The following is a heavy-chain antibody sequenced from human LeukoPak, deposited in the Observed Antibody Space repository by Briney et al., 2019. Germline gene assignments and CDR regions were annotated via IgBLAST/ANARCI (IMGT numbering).Heavy chain of an antibody. CDR1: GYTFTGYY. V-gene: IGHV1-2*02. CDR2: INPNSGGT. D-gene: IGHD3-3*01. J-gene: IGHJ4*02. Sequence: ASVKVSCKASGYTFTGYYMHWVRQAPGQGLEWMGWINPNSGGTNYAQRFQGRVTMTRDTSISTACMELSRLRSDDTAVYYCAREFLEWSNYWGQGTLVTVSS. CDR3: AREFLEWSNY.